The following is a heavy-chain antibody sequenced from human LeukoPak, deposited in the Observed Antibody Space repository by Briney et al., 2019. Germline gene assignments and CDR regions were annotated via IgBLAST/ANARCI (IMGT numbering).Heavy chain of an antibody. Sequence: PGGSLRLSCAASGFTFSNAWMSWVRQAPGKGLEWVGRIKSKTDGGTTDYAAPVKGRFTISRDDSKNTLYLQMNSLRVEDTAVYYCAKGYGWEASYYYYYMDVWGKGTTVTISS. J-gene: IGHJ6*03. V-gene: IGHV3-15*01. CDR2: IKSKTDGGTT. CDR1: GFTFSNAW. CDR3: AKGYGWEASYYYYYMDV. D-gene: IGHD2-8*02.